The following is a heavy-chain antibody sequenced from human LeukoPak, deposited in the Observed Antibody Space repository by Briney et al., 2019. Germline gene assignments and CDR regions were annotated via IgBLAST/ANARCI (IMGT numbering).Heavy chain of an antibody. CDR3: ARGLRWPDF. V-gene: IGHV3-30-3*01. Sequence: PGGSLRLSCAASGFTFSSYAMHWVRQAPGKGLEWVAVISYDGSNKYYADSVKGRFTISRDNSKNTLYLQMNSLRAEDTAVYYCARGLRWPDFGGQGTLVTVSS. D-gene: IGHD4-23*01. CDR2: ISYDGSNK. CDR1: GFTFSSYA. J-gene: IGHJ4*02.